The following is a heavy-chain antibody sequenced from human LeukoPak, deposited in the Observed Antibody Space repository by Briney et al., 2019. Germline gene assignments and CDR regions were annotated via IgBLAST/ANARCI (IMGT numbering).Heavy chain of an antibody. CDR3: ARVEAAAGTMYAFDI. Sequence: PAGSLRLSCAASGFTFSSYDMSWVRQAPGKGLEWVSVIYSGGSTYYADSVKGRFTISRDNSKNTLYLQMNSLRAADTAVYYCARVEAAAGTMYAFDIWGQGTMVTVSS. CDR2: IYSGGST. D-gene: IGHD6-13*01. CDR1: GFTFSSYD. V-gene: IGHV3-66*01. J-gene: IGHJ3*02.